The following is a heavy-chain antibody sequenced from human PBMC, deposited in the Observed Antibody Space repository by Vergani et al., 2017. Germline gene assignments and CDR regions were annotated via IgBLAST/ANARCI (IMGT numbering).Heavy chain of an antibody. J-gene: IGHJ4*02. V-gene: IGHV5-51*01. D-gene: IGHD3-22*01. CDR1: GYSFTNYW. CDR3: ARLYGRDSSGSKYFDY. Sequence: EVQLVPSGAEVKTPGESLKISCQISGYSFTNYWIGWVRQMPGKGLEWMWIIHPADSDTRYSPSFQGQVTISVDKSISTAYLQRSSVRASDTALYYCARLYGRDSSGSKYFDYWGQGTLVTVSS. CDR2: IHPADSDT.